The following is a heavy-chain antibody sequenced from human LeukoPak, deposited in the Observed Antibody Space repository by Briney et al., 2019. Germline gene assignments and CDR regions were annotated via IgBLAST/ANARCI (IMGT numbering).Heavy chain of an antibody. V-gene: IGHV3-23*01. CDR2: ISGSGGST. D-gene: IGHD3-16*01. J-gene: IGHJ6*02. CDR1: GFTFSSYA. Sequence: PGGSLRLSCAASGFTFSSYAMSWVRQAPGKGLEWVSAISGSGGSTYYADSVKGRFTISRDNSKNTLYLQMNSLRAEDTAVYYCAREGFVPQYYYYGMDVWGQGTTVTVSS. CDR3: AREGFVPQYYYYGMDV.